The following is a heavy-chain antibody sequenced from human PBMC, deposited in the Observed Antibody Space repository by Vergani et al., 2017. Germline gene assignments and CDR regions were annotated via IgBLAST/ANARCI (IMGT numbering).Heavy chain of an antibody. CDR1: GGTLSSYA. D-gene: IGHD6-13*01. V-gene: IGHV1-69*04. CDR3: AGDGIAAAGTRGYFDY. CDR2: IIPILGIA. Sequence: QVQLVQSGAEVKKPGSSVKVSCKASGGTLSSYAISWVRQAPGQGLEWMGRIIPILGIANYAQKFQGRVTITADKSTSTAYMELSSLRSEDTAVYYCAGDGIAAAGTRGYFDYWGQGTLVTVSS. J-gene: IGHJ4*02.